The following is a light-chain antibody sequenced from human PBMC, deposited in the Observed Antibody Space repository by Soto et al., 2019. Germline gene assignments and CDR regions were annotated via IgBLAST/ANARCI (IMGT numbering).Light chain of an antibody. J-gene: IGKJ1*01. V-gene: IGKV3-11*01. CDR1: QSVSSSY. CDR2: DAS. Sequence: PGERVPLSCSASQSVSSSYLAWYQQKPGQAPRLLIYDASNRATGIPARFSGSGSGTDFTLTISSLEPEDFAVYYCQQRSNWPPTFGQGTKVDIK. CDR3: QQRSNWPPT.